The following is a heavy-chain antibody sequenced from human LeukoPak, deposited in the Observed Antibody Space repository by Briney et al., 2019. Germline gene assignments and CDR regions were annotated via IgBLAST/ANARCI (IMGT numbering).Heavy chain of an antibody. CDR3: ARVGSGSSYNGAFDI. J-gene: IGHJ3*02. Sequence: GASVKVSCKASGYTFTGYYMHWVRQAPGQGLEWMGWINPNSGGTNYAQNFQGRVTMSRDTSINTAYMELNRLTSDDTAMYYCARVGSGSSYNGAFDIWGQGTVVTVSS. CDR1: GYTFTGYY. V-gene: IGHV1-2*02. CDR2: INPNSGGT. D-gene: IGHD3-10*01.